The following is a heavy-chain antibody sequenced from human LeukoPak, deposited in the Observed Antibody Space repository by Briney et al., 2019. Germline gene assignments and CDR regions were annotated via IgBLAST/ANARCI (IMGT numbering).Heavy chain of an antibody. CDR2: ISGSGDNM. V-gene: IGHV3-23*01. Sequence: GGSLRLSCAASGFSFSTYGMTWVRQAPGKGLEWVSSISGSGDNMDYADSVKGRFTISRDNSENTLYLQMNSLRGEDTAVYYCARDGYSGSYYRLYYFFMDVWGKGTTVTVSS. J-gene: IGHJ6*03. CDR3: ARDGYSGSYYRLYYFFMDV. CDR1: GFSFSTYG. D-gene: IGHD1-26*01.